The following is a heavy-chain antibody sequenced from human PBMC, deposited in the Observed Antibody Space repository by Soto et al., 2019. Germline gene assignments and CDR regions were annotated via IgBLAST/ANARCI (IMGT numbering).Heavy chain of an antibody. CDR2: VHDSGST. D-gene: IGHD6-13*01. J-gene: IGHJ6*03. CDR3: GSNIAAASQWPVDYMDV. V-gene: IGHV4-39*01. Sequence: SETLSLTCTLSGASITVSTYHWAWIRQPPGNRLECVGPVHDSGSTYYNPSWKSRVTISLDTSKSQFSLKLNSVTAADTALYLCGSNIAAASQWPVDYMDVWGKVITVTVSS. CDR1: GASITVSTYH.